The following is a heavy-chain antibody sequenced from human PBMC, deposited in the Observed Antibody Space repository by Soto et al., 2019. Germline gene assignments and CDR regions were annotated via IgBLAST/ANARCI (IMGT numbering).Heavy chain of an antibody. CDR2: IYPGDSDT. CDR1: GYSFTSYW. J-gene: IGHJ6*02. D-gene: IGHD3-10*01. CDR3: ATANGSGNYPGTPPKYYYGMDV. V-gene: IGHV5-51*01. Sequence: PGESLKISCKGSGYSFTSYWIGWVRQMPGKGLEWMGIIYPGDSDTRYSPSFQGQVTISADKSISTAYLQWSSLKASDAAMYYCATANGSGNYPGTPPKYYYGMDVWGQGTTVTVSS.